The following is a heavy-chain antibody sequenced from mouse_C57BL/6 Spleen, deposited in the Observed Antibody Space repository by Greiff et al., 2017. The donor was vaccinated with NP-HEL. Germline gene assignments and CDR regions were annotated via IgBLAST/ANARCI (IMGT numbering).Heavy chain of an antibody. Sequence: QVQLKESGPELVKPGASVKISCKASGYAFSSSWMNWVKQRPGKGLEWIGRIYPGDGDTNYNGKFKGKATLTADKSSSTAYMQLSSLTSEDSAVYFCARSGAAQPYDYWGQGTTLTVSS. V-gene: IGHV1-82*01. D-gene: IGHD3-2*02. CDR3: ARSGAAQPYDY. CDR1: GYAFSSSW. J-gene: IGHJ2*01. CDR2: IYPGDGDT.